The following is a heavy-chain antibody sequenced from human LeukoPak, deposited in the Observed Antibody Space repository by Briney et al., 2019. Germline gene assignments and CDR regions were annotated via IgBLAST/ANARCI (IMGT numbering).Heavy chain of an antibody. CDR3: AREADVAARLFRDPRNWFDP. D-gene: IGHD6-6*01. J-gene: IGHJ5*02. CDR1: GGSISSYY. V-gene: IGHV4-59*01. CDR2: IYYSGST. Sequence: SETLSLTCTVSGGSISSYYWSWIRQPPGKGLEWIGYIYYSGSTNYNPSLKSRVTISVDTSKNQFSLKLSSVTAADTAVYYCAREADVAARLFRDPRNWFDPWGQGTLVTVSS.